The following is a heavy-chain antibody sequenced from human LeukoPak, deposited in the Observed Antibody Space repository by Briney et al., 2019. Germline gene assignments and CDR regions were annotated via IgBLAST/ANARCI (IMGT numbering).Heavy chain of an antibody. J-gene: IGHJ3*02. CDR3: ARDRNDILTGYTAFDI. D-gene: IGHD3-9*01. V-gene: IGHV3-21*01. CDR1: GFSFSSYA. Sequence: GGSLRLSCATSGFSFSSYAMSWVRQAPGKGLEWVSSISTSSSYIYYADSVKGRFTISRDNAKNSLYLQMNSLRAEDTAVYYCARDRNDILTGYTAFDIWGQGTMVTVSS. CDR2: ISTSSSYI.